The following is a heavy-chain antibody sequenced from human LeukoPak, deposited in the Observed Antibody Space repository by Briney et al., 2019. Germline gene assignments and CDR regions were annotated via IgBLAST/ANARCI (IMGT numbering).Heavy chain of an antibody. Sequence: PSETLSLTCTVSGGSISSYYWSWIRQPPGKGLEWIGYVYDSGSTNYNPSLKSRVTISIDTSRNQFSLELTSVTASDTAVYYCARHGGSYSFDYWGQGTLVTVSS. D-gene: IGHD1-26*01. CDR3: ARHGGSYSFDY. V-gene: IGHV4-59*08. CDR1: GGSISSYY. J-gene: IGHJ4*02. CDR2: VYDSGST.